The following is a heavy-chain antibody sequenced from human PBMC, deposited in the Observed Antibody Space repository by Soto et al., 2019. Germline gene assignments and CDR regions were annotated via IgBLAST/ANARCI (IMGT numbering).Heavy chain of an antibody. V-gene: IGHV1-18*01. Sequence: ASVKVSCKASGYTFTSYGISWVRQAPGQGLEWMGWISAYNGNTNYAQKLQGRVTMTTDTSTSTAYMELRSLRSDDTAVYYCAREDRVRRYFDWLSNDAFDIWGQGTMVTVSS. CDR3: AREDRVRRYFDWLSNDAFDI. D-gene: IGHD3-9*01. CDR1: GYTFTSYG. J-gene: IGHJ3*02. CDR2: ISAYNGNT.